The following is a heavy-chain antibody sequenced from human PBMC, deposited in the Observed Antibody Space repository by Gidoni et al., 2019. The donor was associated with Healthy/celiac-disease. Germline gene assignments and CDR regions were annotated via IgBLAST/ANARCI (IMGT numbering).Heavy chain of an antibody. CDR2: ISGSGGST. D-gene: IGHD3-22*01. CDR3: AKVISRRPNYYESSGYYGGGWFDP. V-gene: IGHV3-23*01. CDR1: GFTFRSYA. J-gene: IGHJ5*02. Sequence: EVQLLASGGGLVQPGGSLRLSCAASGFTFRSYAMSWVRQAPGKGLEWVSAISGSGGSTYYADSVKGRFTISRDNSKNTLYLQMNSLRAEDTAVYYCAKVISRRPNYYESSGYYGGGWFDPWGQGTLVTVSS.